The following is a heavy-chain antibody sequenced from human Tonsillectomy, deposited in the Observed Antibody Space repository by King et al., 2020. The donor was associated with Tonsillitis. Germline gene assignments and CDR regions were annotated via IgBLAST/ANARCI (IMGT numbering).Heavy chain of an antibody. CDR1: GFIFSSYA. CDR2: INDSGG. D-gene: IGHD2-15*01. J-gene: IGHJ4*02. V-gene: IGHV3-23*04. CDR3: AKSRVDRWPSFDY. Sequence: VQLVESGGGLVQPGGSLRLSCAASGFIFSSYAMSWVSQAPGKGLEWVSTINDSGGNYADSVKGRFTISRDNSKNTLYLQMNSLRAEDTAVYFCAKSRVDRWPSFDYWGQGTLVTVSS.